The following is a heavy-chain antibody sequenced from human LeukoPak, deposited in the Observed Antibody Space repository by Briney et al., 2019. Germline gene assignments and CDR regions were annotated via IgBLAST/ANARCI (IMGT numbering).Heavy chain of an antibody. J-gene: IGHJ6*03. CDR2: IYYSGST. CDR1: GGSISSYY. CDR3: ARVNDFWGESYYYYYMDV. Sequence: PSETLSLTCTVSGGSISSYYWSWTRQPPGKGLEWIGYIYYSGSTNYNPSLKSRVTISVDTSKNQFSLKLSSVTAADTAVYYCARVNDFWGESYYYYYMDVWGKGTTVTVSS. V-gene: IGHV4-59*01. D-gene: IGHD3-3*01.